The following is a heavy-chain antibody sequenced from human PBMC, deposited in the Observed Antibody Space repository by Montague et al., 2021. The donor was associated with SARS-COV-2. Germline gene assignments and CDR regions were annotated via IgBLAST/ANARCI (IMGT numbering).Heavy chain of an antibody. Sequence: SLRLSCAASGFTFSSYEMNWVRQVPGKGLEWVSFISVGSGPIFYADSVKGRFTISRDDAKSSLYLQMNSLRAEDTAFYYCARDGGGYEPIFFDFWGQGALVTVSS. D-gene: IGHD5-12*01. CDR1: GFTFSSYE. CDR3: ARDGGGYEPIFFDF. CDR2: ISVGSGPI. J-gene: IGHJ4*02. V-gene: IGHV3-48*03.